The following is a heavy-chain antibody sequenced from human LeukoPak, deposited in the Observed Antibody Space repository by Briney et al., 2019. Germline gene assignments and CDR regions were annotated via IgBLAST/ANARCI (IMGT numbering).Heavy chain of an antibody. V-gene: IGHV3-21*01. CDR2: ISSSSSYI. D-gene: IGHD6-19*01. Sequence: PGGSLRLSCAASGFTFSSYWMSWVRQAPGKGLEWVSSISSSSSYIYYADSVKGRFTISRDNAKNSLYLQMNSLRAEDTAVYYCARNSNSGYSSGWFTRGDAFDIWGQGTMVTVSS. CDR3: ARNSNSGYSSGWFTRGDAFDI. J-gene: IGHJ3*02. CDR1: GFTFSSYW.